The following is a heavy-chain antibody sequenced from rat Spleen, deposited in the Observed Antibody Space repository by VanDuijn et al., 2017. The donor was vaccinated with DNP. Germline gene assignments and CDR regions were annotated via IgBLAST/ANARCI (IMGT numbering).Heavy chain of an antibody. CDR3: GRDLGGDY. J-gene: IGHJ2*01. CDR2: ISSDGSST. V-gene: IGHV5-7*01. CDR1: GFTFSNYD. Sequence: EVQLVESGGGLVQPGRSLKLSCAASGFTFSNYDMAWVRQAPKKGLEWVATISSDGSSTSYRDSVKGRFTISRDNAKSILYLQMDSLRSEDTATYYCGRDLGGDYWGQGVMVTVSS. D-gene: IGHD5-1*01.